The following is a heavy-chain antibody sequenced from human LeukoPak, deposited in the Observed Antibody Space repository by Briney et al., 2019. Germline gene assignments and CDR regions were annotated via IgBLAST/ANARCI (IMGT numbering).Heavy chain of an antibody. J-gene: IGHJ4*02. CDR3: ARDPFWSGYYLDY. D-gene: IGHD3-3*01. Sequence: SVKVSCKASGGTFSSYAISWLRQAPGQGLEWMGRIFPIFGTANYAQKFQGRVTITTDESTSTAYMELSSLRSEDTAVYYCARDPFWSGYYLDYWGQGTLVTVSS. CDR1: GGTFSSYA. V-gene: IGHV1-69*05. CDR2: IFPIFGTA.